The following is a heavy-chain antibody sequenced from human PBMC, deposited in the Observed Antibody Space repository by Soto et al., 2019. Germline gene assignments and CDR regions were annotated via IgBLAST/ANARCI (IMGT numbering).Heavy chain of an antibody. Sequence: SVKVSCKASGGTFSSCTISWVRQAPGQGLEWMGRIIPILGIANYAQKFQGRVTITADKSTSTAYMELSSLRSEDTAAYYCAREADYGSGSYYLYWGQGTLVTVSS. J-gene: IGHJ4*02. CDR2: IIPILGIA. D-gene: IGHD3-10*01. V-gene: IGHV1-69*04. CDR1: GGTFSSCT. CDR3: AREADYGSGSYYLY.